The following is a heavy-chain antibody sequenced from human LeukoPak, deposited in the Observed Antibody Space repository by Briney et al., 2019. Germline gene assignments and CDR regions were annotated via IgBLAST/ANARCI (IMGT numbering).Heavy chain of an antibody. D-gene: IGHD2-15*01. CDR1: GFTFDDYA. CDR3: AKAVGGAFDI. J-gene: IGHJ3*02. Sequence: PGRSLRLSCAASGFTFDDYAMHWVRQAPGMGLEWVSGISWNSGSIGYADSVKGRFTISRDNAKNSLYLQMNSLRAEDTALYYCAKAVGGAFDIWGQGTMVTVSS. CDR2: ISWNSGSI. V-gene: IGHV3-9*01.